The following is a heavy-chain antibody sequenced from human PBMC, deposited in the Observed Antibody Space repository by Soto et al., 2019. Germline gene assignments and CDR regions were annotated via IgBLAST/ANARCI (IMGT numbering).Heavy chain of an antibody. J-gene: IGHJ4*02. Sequence: SVKVSCKASGGTFSSYAISWVRQAPGQGLEWMGGIIPIFGTANYAQKFQGRVTITADESASTAYMELSSLRSEDTAVYYCASTSYCGGDCYSDWGQGTLVTVSS. CDR1: GGTFSSYA. CDR3: ASTSYCGGDCYSD. V-gene: IGHV1-69*13. D-gene: IGHD2-21*02. CDR2: IIPIFGTA.